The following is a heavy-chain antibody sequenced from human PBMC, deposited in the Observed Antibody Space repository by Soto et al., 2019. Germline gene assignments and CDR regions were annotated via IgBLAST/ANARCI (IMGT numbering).Heavy chain of an antibody. Sequence: QLQLQESGPGLVKPSETLSLTCTVSGGSISSSSYYWGWIRQPPGKGLEWIGSIYYSGSTYYNPPRKRRVTISVDTSKNQFSLKLSSVTAADTAVYYCARQTTFSGSYYGVVYWGQGPLVTVSS. CDR1: GGSISSSSYY. V-gene: IGHV4-39*01. D-gene: IGHD1-26*01. J-gene: IGHJ4*02. CDR3: ARQTTFSGSYYGVVY. CDR2: IYYSGST.